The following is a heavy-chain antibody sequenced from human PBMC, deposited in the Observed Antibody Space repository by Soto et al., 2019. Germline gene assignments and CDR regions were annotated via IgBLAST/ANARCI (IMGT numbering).Heavy chain of an antibody. D-gene: IGHD3-16*02. V-gene: IGHV4-34*01. Sequence: SETLSLTCAVYGGSFSGYYWSWIRQPPGKGLEWIGEINHSGSTNYNPSLKSRVTISVDTSKNQFSLKLSSVTAADTAVYYCARGPPGQYYDYIWGSYRFINWFDPWGQGTLVTVSS. CDR2: INHSGST. CDR3: ARGPPGQYYDYIWGSYRFINWFDP. CDR1: GGSFSGYY. J-gene: IGHJ5*02.